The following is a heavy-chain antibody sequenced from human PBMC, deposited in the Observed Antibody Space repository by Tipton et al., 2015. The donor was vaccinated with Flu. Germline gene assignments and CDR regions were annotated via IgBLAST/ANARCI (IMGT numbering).Heavy chain of an antibody. CDR1: GGSISSYY. D-gene: IGHD3-10*01. V-gene: IGHV4-4*07. CDR3: ARHRGPYYYGSRREGFDY. J-gene: IGHJ4*02. Sequence: TLSLTCTVSGGSISSYYWSWIRQPAGKGLEWIGRIYTSGNTYYNPSLKSRVTISVDTSKNQFSLKLSSVTATDTAVYYCARHRGPYYYGSRREGFDYWGQGTLVTVSS. CDR2: IYTSGNT.